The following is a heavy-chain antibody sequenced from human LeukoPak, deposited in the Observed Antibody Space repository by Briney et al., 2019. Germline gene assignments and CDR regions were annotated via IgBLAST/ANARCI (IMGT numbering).Heavy chain of an antibody. CDR2: IASDGRST. Sequence: GGSLRLSCAASGFTFSSYWMNWVRQAPGKGLVWVSRIASDGRSTTYADSVKGRFSISRDNAKNTLYLQMNSLRVEDTAVYYCARGRPHGNDYWGQGTLVTVSS. J-gene: IGHJ4*02. D-gene: IGHD4-23*01. CDR3: ARGRPHGNDY. CDR1: GFTFSSYW. V-gene: IGHV3-74*01.